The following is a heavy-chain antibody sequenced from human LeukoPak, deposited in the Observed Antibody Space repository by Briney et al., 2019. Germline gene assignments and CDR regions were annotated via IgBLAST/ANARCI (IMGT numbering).Heavy chain of an antibody. D-gene: IGHD4-17*01. V-gene: IGHV4-39*01. J-gene: IGHJ3*02. CDR3: VRHPEVTTEWRKRAFDI. Sequence: SETLSLTCTVSGGSVSGSGNYWGWIRQPPGKGLEWIANIYYSGGTYYNPSLMSGVTISVDTSKNHFSLTLSSVTAADTAVYFCVRHPEVTTEWRKRAFDIWGQGTMVTVSS. CDR2: IYYSGGT. CDR1: GGSVSGSGNY.